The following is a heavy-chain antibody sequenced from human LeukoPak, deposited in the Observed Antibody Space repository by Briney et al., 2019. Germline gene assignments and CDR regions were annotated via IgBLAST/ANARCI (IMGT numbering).Heavy chain of an antibody. CDR3: ARVRSSSWYGGDDAFDI. Sequence: GGSLRLSCAASGFTFSSYWMSWVRQAPGKGLEWVANIKQDGSEKYYVDSVKGRFTISRDNAKNSLYLQMNSLRAEDTAVYYCARVRSSSWYGGDDAFDIWGQGTMVTVSS. CDR2: IKQDGSEK. D-gene: IGHD6-13*01. CDR1: GFTFSSYW. J-gene: IGHJ3*02. V-gene: IGHV3-7*01.